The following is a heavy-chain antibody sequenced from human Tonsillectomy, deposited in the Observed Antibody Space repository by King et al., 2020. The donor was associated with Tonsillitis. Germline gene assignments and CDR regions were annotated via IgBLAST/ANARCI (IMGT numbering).Heavy chain of an antibody. Sequence: VQLVESGGGLVQPGGSLRLSCAASGFSVSSLSMSWVRQAPGKGLEWLSHIYTGDRTYYADSVKGRFTISRDNSTNTLYLQMSTLRVEDTAVYYCARTKQRIWFDPWGQGTLVTVSS. J-gene: IGHJ5*02. CDR3: ARTKQRIWFDP. V-gene: IGHV3-66*01. D-gene: IGHD1-1*01. CDR1: GFSVSSLS. CDR2: IYTGDRT.